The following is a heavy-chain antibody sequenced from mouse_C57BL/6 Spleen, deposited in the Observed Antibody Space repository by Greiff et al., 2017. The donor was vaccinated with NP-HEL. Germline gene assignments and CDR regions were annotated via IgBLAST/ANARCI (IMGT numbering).Heavy chain of an antibody. D-gene: IGHD2-5*01. CDR2: IWRGGST. Sequence: VKLQESGPGLVQPSQSLSITCTVSGFSLTSYGVHWVRQSPGKGLEWLGVIWRGGSTDYNAAFMSRLSITKDNSKSQVFFKMNSLQADDTAIYYCAKNPNYSKNYYAMDYWGQGTSVTVSS. J-gene: IGHJ4*01. CDR1: GFSLTSYG. CDR3: AKNPNYSKNYYAMDY. V-gene: IGHV2-5*01.